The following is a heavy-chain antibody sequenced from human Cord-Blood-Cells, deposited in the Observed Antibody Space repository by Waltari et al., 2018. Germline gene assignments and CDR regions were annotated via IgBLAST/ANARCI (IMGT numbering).Heavy chain of an antibody. CDR2: INHSGST. J-gene: IGHJ3*02. CDR3: ARSSGYSGYDYAFDI. CDR1: GGSLSGYY. Sequence: QVQLQQWGAGLLKSSETLSLTCAVYGGSLSGYYWSWIRQPPGKGLEWIGEINHSGSTNYNPSLKSRVTISVDTSKNQFSLKLSAVTAADTAVYYCARSSGYSGYDYAFDIWGQGTMVTVSS. D-gene: IGHD5-12*01. V-gene: IGHV4-34*01.